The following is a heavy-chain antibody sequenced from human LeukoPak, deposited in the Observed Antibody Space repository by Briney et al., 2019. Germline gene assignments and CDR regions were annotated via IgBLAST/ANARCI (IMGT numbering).Heavy chain of an antibody. V-gene: IGHV3-13*01. Sequence: PGGSLRLSCAASGFALRNYDIHWVRQSTGKGLEWVAAIDTAGETYYAGSVKGRFTISRDNAKNSLDLQMNSLRARDTAVYYCARALLYDILSGHFHFDSWGKGSLVTLSS. J-gene: IGHJ4*02. CDR3: ARALLYDILSGHFHFDS. D-gene: IGHD3-9*01. CDR2: IDTAGET. CDR1: GFALRNYD.